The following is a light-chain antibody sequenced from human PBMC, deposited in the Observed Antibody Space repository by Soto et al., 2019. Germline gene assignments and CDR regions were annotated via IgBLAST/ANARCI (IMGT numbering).Light chain of an antibody. CDR2: DDS. J-gene: IGLJ2*01. CDR3: QVWDSSGDHHVI. CDR1: NIGSKG. V-gene: IGLV3-21*02. Sequence: SYELTQPPSVSVAPGQTARITCGGDNIGSKGVHWYQQRPGQAPVLVVYDDSDRPSGIPERFTGSNSGNTATLTISTVEAGDEAGYYCQVWDSSGDHHVIFGRGTQLTVL.